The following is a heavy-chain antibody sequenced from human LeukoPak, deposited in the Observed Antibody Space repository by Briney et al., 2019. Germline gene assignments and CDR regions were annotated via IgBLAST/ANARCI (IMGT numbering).Heavy chain of an antibody. CDR2: INPNSGGT. CDR3: ARDIVATRDYYYYYMDV. V-gene: IGHV1-2*02. D-gene: IGHD5-12*01. CDR1: GYTFTGYY. J-gene: IGHJ6*03. Sequence: GASVKVSCKASGYTFTGYYMHWVRQAPGQGLEWMGWINPNSGGTNYAQKFQGRVTMTRDTSISTAYMELSRLRSDDTAVYYCARDIVATRDYYYYYMDVWGEGTTVTVSS.